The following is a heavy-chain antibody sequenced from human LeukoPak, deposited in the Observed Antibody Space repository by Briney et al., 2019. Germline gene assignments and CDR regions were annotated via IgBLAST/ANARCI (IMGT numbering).Heavy chain of an antibody. J-gene: IGHJ4*02. CDR1: GGSINSYY. V-gene: IGHV4-59*08. D-gene: IGHD4-23*01. CDR3: ARQEVETPPFDY. CDR2: IYYSGST. Sequence: SETLSLTCTVSGGSINSYYWSWIRQPPGKGLEWIGYIYYSGSTNYNPSLKSRVTILVDTSKKQFSLKLSSVTAADTAVYYCARQEVETPPFDYWGQGTLVTVSS.